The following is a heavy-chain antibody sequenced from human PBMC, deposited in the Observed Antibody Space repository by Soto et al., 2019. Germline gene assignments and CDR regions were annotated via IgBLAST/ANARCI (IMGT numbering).Heavy chain of an antibody. CDR2: ISVSADRT. J-gene: IGHJ6*02. CDR1: GFPLNSHD. CDR3: ATRGYCVSTGCLADYYAMDV. D-gene: IGHD3-10*01. Sequence: GVSLRLSCAACGFPLNSHDMGWVCQTPGKGLEWVSSISVSADRTYYADSVKGRFTISRDNSKNTLFLQLNSLRAEDTAVYYCATRGYCVSTGCLADYYAMDVWGQGTTVTVSS. V-gene: IGHV3-23*01.